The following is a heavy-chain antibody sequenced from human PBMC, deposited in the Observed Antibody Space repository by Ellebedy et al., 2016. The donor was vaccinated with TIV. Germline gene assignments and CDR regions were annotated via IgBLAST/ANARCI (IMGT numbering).Heavy chain of an antibody. Sequence: GESLKISCAASGFTFSSYAMSWVRQAPGKGLEWVSTISNTGSRTYYADSVEGRFIISRDNSKKTLYLQMNSLRAEDTAVYYCAKSRGSSGWNDFENWGQGTLVTVSS. D-gene: IGHD6-19*01. V-gene: IGHV3-23*01. J-gene: IGHJ4*02. CDR1: GFTFSSYA. CDR2: ISNTGSRT. CDR3: AKSRGSSGWNDFEN.